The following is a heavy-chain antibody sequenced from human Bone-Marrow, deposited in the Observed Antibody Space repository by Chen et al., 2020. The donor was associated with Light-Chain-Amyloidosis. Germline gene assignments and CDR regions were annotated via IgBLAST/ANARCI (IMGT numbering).Heavy chain of an antibody. J-gene: IGHJ6*03. CDR2: ISARAVGPT. CDR3: ARREKPLPVPIGYYYYYMDV. CDR1: GFTFDKYA. V-gene: IGHV3-23*01. Sequence: EGQLMESGGGLVQPGGSLRLSCVASGFTFDKYAMSWVRQAPGKGLEWFSLISARAVGPTYYADSVQGRFTISRDNSESTLYLQMNSLRAEDTAVYYCARREKPLPVPIGYYYYYMDVWGKGTTVTVSS.